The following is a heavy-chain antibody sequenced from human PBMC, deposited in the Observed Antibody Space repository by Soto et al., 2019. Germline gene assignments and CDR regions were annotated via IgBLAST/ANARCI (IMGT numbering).Heavy chain of an antibody. CDR1: GFTFSSYA. J-gene: IGHJ4*02. V-gene: IGHV3-23*01. D-gene: IGHD1-26*01. Sequence: EVQLLESGGGLVQPGGSLRLSCAASGFTFSSYAMSWVRQAPGKGLEWVSVISGSGGSTYYADSVKGRFTISRDNSKNTLYLQMTRLRAEDTAVYYCAKRRSGSQFDYWGQGTLVTVSS. CDR3: AKRRSGSQFDY. CDR2: ISGSGGST.